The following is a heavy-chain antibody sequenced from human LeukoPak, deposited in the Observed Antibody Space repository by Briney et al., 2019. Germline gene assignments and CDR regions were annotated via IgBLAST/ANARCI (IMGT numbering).Heavy chain of an antibody. CDR3: AKDRQYSGSWLSWFDP. CDR2: ISGSGGST. V-gene: IGHV3-23*01. D-gene: IGHD6-13*01. CDR1: GFTFSSYA. J-gene: IGHJ5*02. Sequence: GGSLRLSCAASGFTFSSYAMSWVRQAPGKGLEWVSAISGSGGSTYYADSVKGRFTISRDNSKNTLYLQMNSLRAEDTAVYYCAKDRQYSGSWLSWFDPWGQGTLVTVSS.